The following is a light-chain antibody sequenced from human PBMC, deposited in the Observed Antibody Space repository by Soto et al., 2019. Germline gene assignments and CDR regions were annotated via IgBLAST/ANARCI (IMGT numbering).Light chain of an antibody. CDR2: AAS. Sequence: EIVLTQSPGTLSLSPGERATLSCRASQSVNSRYLAWYQQKPGQAPSLLIYAASSRATGIPDRFSGSGSGTDFTLTISRLEPEDFAVYSCQQYGSSPPYTFGQGTKLEIK. CDR1: QSVNSRY. V-gene: IGKV3-20*01. J-gene: IGKJ2*01. CDR3: QQYGSSPPYT.